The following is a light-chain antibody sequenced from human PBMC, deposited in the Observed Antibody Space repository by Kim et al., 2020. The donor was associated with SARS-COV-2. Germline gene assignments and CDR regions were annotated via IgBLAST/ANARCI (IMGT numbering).Light chain of an antibody. CDR1: QSVSSSY. CDR2: GAS. V-gene: IGKV3-20*01. CDR3: QHYGSLPF. Sequence: ETVLTQSPGTLSLSPGERATLSCRASQSVSSSYLAWYQQKPGQAPRLLIYGASSRATGIPDRFSGSGSGTDFTLTISRLEPEDFAVYYCQHYGSLPFFGPGTKVDIK. J-gene: IGKJ3*01.